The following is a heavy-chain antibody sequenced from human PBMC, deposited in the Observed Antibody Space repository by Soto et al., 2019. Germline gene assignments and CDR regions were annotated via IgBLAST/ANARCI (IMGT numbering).Heavy chain of an antibody. CDR3: AKEGGLSGSYYISSSSYFDD. CDR1: GFTFSSYG. V-gene: IGHV3-30*18. CDR2: ISYDGSNT. J-gene: IGHJ4*02. D-gene: IGHD1-26*01. Sequence: QVQLVESGGGVVQPGRSLRLSCVASGFTFSSYGMHWVRQAPGKGLEWVAIISYDGSNTYYADSVKGRFTISRDNSKNPLYLQMNSLRAEDTSVYYCAKEGGLSGSYYISSSSYFDDGGQGTLVTVSS.